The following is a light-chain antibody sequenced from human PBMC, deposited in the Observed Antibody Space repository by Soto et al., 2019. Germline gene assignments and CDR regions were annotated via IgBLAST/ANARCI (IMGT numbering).Light chain of an antibody. J-gene: IGKJ1*01. CDR2: GAS. V-gene: IGKV3-15*01. Sequence: ILLTQSPCTLPLSAGERATLSCRASQSVSSNLAWYQQKPGQAPRLLIYGASTRATGIPARFSGSGSGTEFTLTISSLQSEDFAVYYCQQYNNSPWTFGQGTKVDIK. CDR1: QSVSSN. CDR3: QQYNNSPWT.